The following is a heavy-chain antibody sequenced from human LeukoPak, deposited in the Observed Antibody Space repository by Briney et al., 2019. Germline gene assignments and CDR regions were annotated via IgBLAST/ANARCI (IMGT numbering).Heavy chain of an antibody. V-gene: IGHV4-34*01. CDR2: INHSGST. CDR3: ARPEYSSSYYYGMDV. D-gene: IGHD6-6*01. J-gene: IGHJ6*02. Sequence: SETLSLTCAVYGGSFSGYYWSWIRQPPGKGLEGIGEINHSGSTNYNPSLKSRVTISVDTSKNQFSLKLSSVTAADTAVYYCARPEYSSSYYYGMDVWGQGTTVTVSS. CDR1: GGSFSGYY.